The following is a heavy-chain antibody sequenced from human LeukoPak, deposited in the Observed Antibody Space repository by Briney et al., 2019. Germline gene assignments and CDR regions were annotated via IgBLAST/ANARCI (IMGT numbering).Heavy chain of an antibody. Sequence: GGSLRLSCAASGFTFDDYGMSWVRHAPGKGLEWVSGINWNGGSTVYADSVKGRFTISRDNAKNSLYLQMNSLRAEDTALYYCAREPYDFWSGYYGPYYMDVWGKGTTVTVSS. CDR2: INWNGGST. D-gene: IGHD3-3*01. CDR3: AREPYDFWSGYYGPYYMDV. CDR1: GFTFDDYG. V-gene: IGHV3-20*04. J-gene: IGHJ6*03.